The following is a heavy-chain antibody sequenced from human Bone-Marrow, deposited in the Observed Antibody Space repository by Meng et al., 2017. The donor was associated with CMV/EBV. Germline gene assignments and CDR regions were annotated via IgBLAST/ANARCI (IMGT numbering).Heavy chain of an antibody. CDR1: GYTFTSYD. CDR3: ASDGSGSYYYYYGMDV. CDR2: ISAYNGNT. J-gene: IGHJ6*02. D-gene: IGHD3-10*01. Sequence: ASVKVSCKASGYTFTSYDINWVRQAPGQGLEWMGWISAYNGNTNYAQKLQGRVTMTTDTSTSTAYMELRSLRSDDTAVYYCASDGSGSYYYYYGMDVWGQGTTVTVSS. V-gene: IGHV1-18*01.